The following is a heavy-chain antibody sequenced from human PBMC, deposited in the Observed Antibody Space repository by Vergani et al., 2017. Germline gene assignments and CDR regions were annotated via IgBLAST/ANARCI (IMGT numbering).Heavy chain of an antibody. Sequence: QVQLLESGGGLVQPGRSLRLSCAASGFTFSSYGMHWVRQAPGKGLEWVAVIWYDGSNKYYADSVKGRFTISRDNSKNTLYLQMNSLRAEDTAVYYCAGDGTTVTTEAFYYYYYMDVWGKGTTVTVSS. D-gene: IGHD4-11*01. V-gene: IGHV3-33*01. J-gene: IGHJ6*03. CDR1: GFTFSSYG. CDR2: IWYDGSNK. CDR3: AGDGTTVTTEAFYYYYYMDV.